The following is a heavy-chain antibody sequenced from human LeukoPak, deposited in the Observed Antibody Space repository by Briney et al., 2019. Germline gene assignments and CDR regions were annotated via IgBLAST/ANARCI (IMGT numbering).Heavy chain of an antibody. Sequence: GGSLRLSCAASGFTFSNYEMNWLRQAPGKGLEWVSYINSGGSIIYYTDSVKGRFTISRDNAKNSLYLQMNSLRGEDTAVYYCATYLRSGPIDSWGQGTLVTVSS. CDR1: GFTFSNYE. CDR2: INSGGSII. D-gene: IGHD4-17*01. J-gene: IGHJ4*02. CDR3: ATYLRSGPIDS. V-gene: IGHV3-48*03.